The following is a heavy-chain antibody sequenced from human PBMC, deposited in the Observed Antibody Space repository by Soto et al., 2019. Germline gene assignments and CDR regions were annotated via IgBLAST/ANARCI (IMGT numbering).Heavy chain of an antibody. CDR1: GFSFSADGVG. V-gene: IGHV2-5*02. CDR2: IYWDDDT. Sequence: ESGPTLVNPTQTLTLTCIFSGFSFSADGVGVGWIRQPPGKALEWLALIYWDDDTRYRPSLKSRLTITKDSSKNQVVLTMTNMDPVDTATYYCAHAFGGTSWPNDAFDVWGQGTVVTVSS. CDR3: AHAFGGTSWPNDAFDV. J-gene: IGHJ3*01. D-gene: IGHD3-16*01.